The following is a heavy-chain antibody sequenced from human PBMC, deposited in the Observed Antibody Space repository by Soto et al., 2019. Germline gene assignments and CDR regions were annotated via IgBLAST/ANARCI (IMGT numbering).Heavy chain of an antibody. CDR1: GFTFSSYA. D-gene: IGHD1-20*01. CDR2: ISGSGGST. J-gene: IGHJ4*02. CDR3: AKDQFNWNHGCRGFDY. V-gene: IGHV3-23*01. Sequence: EVQLLESGGGLVQPGGSLRLSCAASGFTFSSYAMSWVRQAPGKGLEWVSAISGSGGSTYYADSVKGRFTISRDNSKNTLYMQMNSLRAEDTAVYYCAKDQFNWNHGCRGFDYWGQGTMVTVSS.